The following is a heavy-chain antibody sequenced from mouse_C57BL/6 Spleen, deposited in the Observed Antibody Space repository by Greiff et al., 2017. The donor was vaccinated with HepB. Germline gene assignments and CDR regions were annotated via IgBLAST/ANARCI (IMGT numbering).Heavy chain of an antibody. V-gene: IGHV1-64*01. CDR2: IHPNSGST. D-gene: IGHD4-1*01. Sequence: QVQLQQPGAELVKPGASVKLSCKASGYTFTSYWMHWVKQRPGQGLEWIGMIHPNSGSTNYNEKFKSKATLTVYKSSSTAYMQLSSLTSEDSAVYYCARGGLTGYYFDYWGQGTTLTVSS. CDR3: ARGGLTGYYFDY. J-gene: IGHJ2*01. CDR1: GYTFTSYW.